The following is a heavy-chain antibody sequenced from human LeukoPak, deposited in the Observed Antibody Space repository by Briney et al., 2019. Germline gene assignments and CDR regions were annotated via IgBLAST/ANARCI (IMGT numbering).Heavy chain of an antibody. V-gene: IGHV3-9*01. CDR1: GFTFDDYA. Sequence: PGRSLRLSCAASGFTFDDYAMHWVRHAPGKGLEWVSGISWNSGSIGYADSVKGRFTISRDNAKNSLYLQMNSLRAEDTVLYYCAKDYYDFWSGTFDYWGQGTLVTVSS. D-gene: IGHD3-3*01. J-gene: IGHJ4*02. CDR2: ISWNSGSI. CDR3: AKDYYDFWSGTFDY.